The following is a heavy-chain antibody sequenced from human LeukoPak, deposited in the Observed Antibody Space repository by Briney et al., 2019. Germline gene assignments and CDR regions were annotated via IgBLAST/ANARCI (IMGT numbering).Heavy chain of an antibody. CDR3: ARVQNYDYVWGSYRPNWFDP. CDR2: INHSGST. D-gene: IGHD3-16*02. Sequence: WETLSLTCAVYGGSFSGYYWSWIRQPPGKGLEWIGEINHSGSTNYNPYLKSRVTISVDTSKNQFSLKLSSVTAADTAVYYCARVQNYDYVWGSYRPNWFDPWGQGTLVTVSS. V-gene: IGHV4-34*01. CDR1: GGSFSGYY. J-gene: IGHJ5*02.